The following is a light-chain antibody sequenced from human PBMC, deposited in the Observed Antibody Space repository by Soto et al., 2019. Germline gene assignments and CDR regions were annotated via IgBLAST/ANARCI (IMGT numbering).Light chain of an antibody. Sequence: IMLTQSPGTLSLSPGARVTLSCRASQSVSSSYLAWYQQKPGQAPRLLIYGASSRATGIPDRFSGSGSGTDFTLSISRLEPEDFAVYYCQQFGRYRTFGQGTKVDIK. CDR3: QQFGRYRT. CDR1: QSVSSSY. CDR2: GAS. V-gene: IGKV3-20*01. J-gene: IGKJ1*01.